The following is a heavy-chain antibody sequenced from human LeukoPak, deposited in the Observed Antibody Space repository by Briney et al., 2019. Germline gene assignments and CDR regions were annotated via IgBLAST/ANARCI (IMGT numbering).Heavy chain of an antibody. CDR3: AKDADYYDSSGYYYTRQDDY. CDR2: ISSSSSYI. D-gene: IGHD3-22*01. J-gene: IGHJ4*02. Sequence: PGGSLRLSCAASGFTFSSYSMNWVRQAPGKGLEWVSSISSSSSYIYYADSVKGRFTISRDNSKNTLYLQMNSLRAEDTAVYYCAKDADYYDSSGYYYTRQDDYWGQGTLVTVSS. V-gene: IGHV3-21*01. CDR1: GFTFSSYS.